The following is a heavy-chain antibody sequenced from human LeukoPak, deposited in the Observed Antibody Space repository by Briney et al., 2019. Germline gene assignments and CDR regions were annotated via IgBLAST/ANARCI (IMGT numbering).Heavy chain of an antibody. CDR3: AKGPAAMDYFDY. Sequence: GGSLKLSCAASGFTFSSYAMSWVRQAPGQGLEWVSAISGSGGSTYYAESVKGRFTISRDNSKNTLYLQMNSLRAEDTAVYYCAKGPAAMDYFDYWGQGTLVTVSS. D-gene: IGHD2-2*01. CDR2: ISGSGGST. J-gene: IGHJ4*02. CDR1: GFTFSSYA. V-gene: IGHV3-23*01.